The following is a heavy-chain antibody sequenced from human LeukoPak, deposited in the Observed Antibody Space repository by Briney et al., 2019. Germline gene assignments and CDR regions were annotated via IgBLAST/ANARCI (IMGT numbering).Heavy chain of an antibody. J-gene: IGHJ4*02. D-gene: IGHD4/OR15-4a*01. CDR3: AKAGLVRGGALDS. CDR1: GFTFSSYG. Sequence: GGSLRLSCAASGFTFSSYGMSWVRQAPGKGLEWVSSITGSGDGTSPADSVTGRFSISRDNSKSTLYLQMNSLRVEDTAVYYCAKAGLVRGGALDSWGQGTLVTVSS. V-gene: IGHV3-23*01. CDR2: ITGSGDGT.